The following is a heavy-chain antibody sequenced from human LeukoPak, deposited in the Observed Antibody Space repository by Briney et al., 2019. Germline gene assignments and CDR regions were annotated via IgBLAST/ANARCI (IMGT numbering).Heavy chain of an antibody. Sequence: SETLSLTCTVSGGSISSSSYYWGWIRQPPGKGLEWIGSIYYSGSTYYNPSLKSRVTISVDTSKNQFSLKLSSVTAADTAMYYCARDRKLVRDYYYYYYMDVWGKGTTVTVSS. J-gene: IGHJ6*03. V-gene: IGHV4-39*07. CDR3: ARDRKLVRDYYYYYYMDV. CDR1: GGSISSSSYY. D-gene: IGHD6-6*01. CDR2: IYYSGST.